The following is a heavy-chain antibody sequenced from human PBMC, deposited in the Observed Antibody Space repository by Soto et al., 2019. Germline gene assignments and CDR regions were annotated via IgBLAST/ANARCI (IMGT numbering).Heavy chain of an antibody. CDR1: GRTFSSYS. CDR2: ITPVLGIA. Sequence: QVQLVQSGAEVKKPGSSVKVSCEASGRTFSSYSIIWVRQAPGQGLEWMGRITPVLGIANYAQKFQGRVTITADKSTSTAYRDLSSLTFDDTAVYYCARGGAVAGDPNLQRYYYGMDVWGQGTTVTVSS. V-gene: IGHV1-69*02. J-gene: IGHJ6*02. D-gene: IGHD6-19*01. CDR3: ARGGAVAGDPNLQRYYYGMDV.